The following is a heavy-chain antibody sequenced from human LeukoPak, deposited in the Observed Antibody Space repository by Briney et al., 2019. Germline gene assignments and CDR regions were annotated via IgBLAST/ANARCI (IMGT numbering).Heavy chain of an antibody. CDR3: AREDYGGNSGDAFDI. CDR1: GFTFRSYS. J-gene: IGHJ3*02. CDR2: ISSSSSYI. V-gene: IGHV3-21*01. Sequence: GSLRLSCAASGFTFRSYSMNWVRQAPGKGLEGVSSISSSSSYIYYADSVKGRFTISRDNAKNSLYLQMNSLRAEDTAVYYCAREDYGGNSGDAFDIWGQGTMVTVSS. D-gene: IGHD4-23*01.